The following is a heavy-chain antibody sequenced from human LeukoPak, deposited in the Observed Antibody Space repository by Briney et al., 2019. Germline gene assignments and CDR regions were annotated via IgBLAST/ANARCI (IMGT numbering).Heavy chain of an antibody. J-gene: IGHJ4*02. D-gene: IGHD4-23*01. CDR2: IYPGDSDT. CDR1: GYSFTSYW. V-gene: IGHV5-51*01. CDR3: ARQIYGGKSGNLQDY. Sequence: GESLTISCKGSGYSFTSYWIGWVRQMPGKGLEWMGIIYPGDSDTRYSPSFEGQVTIPADKSITTAYLQWSSLKASDTAMYYCARQIYGGKSGNLQDYWGQGTLVTVSS.